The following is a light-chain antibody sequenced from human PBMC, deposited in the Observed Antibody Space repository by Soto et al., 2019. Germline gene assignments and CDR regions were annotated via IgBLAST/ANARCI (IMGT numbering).Light chain of an antibody. CDR1: QSISVW. J-gene: IGKJ1*01. CDR3: QQYNSYL. CDR2: KAS. V-gene: IGKV1-5*03. Sequence: DIQMTQSPSTLSASVGDRVTITCRASQSISVWLAWYQQKAGKAPNLLIYKASRLESGVPSRFSGSGSGTEFTLTISSLQPDDFATYYCQQYNSYLFGQGTKVDIK.